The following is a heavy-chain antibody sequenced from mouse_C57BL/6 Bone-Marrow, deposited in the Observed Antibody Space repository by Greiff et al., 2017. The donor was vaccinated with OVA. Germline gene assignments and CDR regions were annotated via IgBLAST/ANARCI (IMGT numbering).Heavy chain of an antibody. CDR2: IDPSDSYT. Sequence: QVQLQQPGAELVRPGTSVKLSCKASGYTFTSYWMHWVKQRPGQGLEWIGVIDPSDSYTNSNQKFKGKATLTVDTSSSTAYMQLSSLTSEDSAVYYCARSDYYGPFAYWGQGTLVTVSA. D-gene: IGHD1-1*01. J-gene: IGHJ3*01. CDR1: GYTFTSYW. V-gene: IGHV1-59*01. CDR3: ARSDYYGPFAY.